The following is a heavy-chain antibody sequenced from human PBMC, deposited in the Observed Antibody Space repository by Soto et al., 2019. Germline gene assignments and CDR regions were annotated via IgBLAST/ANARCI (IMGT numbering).Heavy chain of an antibody. V-gene: IGHV3-48*02. Sequence: PGGSLRLSCAASEFTFSNYNMHWVHQAPGKELEWVSYISSNSNTIYYADSVKGRFTISRDNAKNSLYLQMNSLRDEDTAVYYCAREDYGGKDDFDYWGQGTLVTVSS. CDR1: EFTFSNYN. D-gene: IGHD4-17*01. CDR3: AREDYGGKDDFDY. CDR2: ISSNSNTI. J-gene: IGHJ4*02.